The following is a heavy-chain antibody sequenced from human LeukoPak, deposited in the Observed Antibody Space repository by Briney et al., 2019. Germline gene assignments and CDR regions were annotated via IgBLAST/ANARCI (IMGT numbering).Heavy chain of an antibody. J-gene: IGHJ4*02. CDR2: ISGSGGST. D-gene: IGHD2-21*02. Sequence: PGGSLRLSCAASGLTVSSNYMNWVRQAPGKGLEWVSAISGSGGSTYYADSVKGRFTISRDNSKNTLYLQMNSLRAEDTAVYYCPKDSTAVTASDYWGQGTLVTVSS. CDR1: GLTVSSNY. V-gene: IGHV3-23*01. CDR3: PKDSTAVTASDY.